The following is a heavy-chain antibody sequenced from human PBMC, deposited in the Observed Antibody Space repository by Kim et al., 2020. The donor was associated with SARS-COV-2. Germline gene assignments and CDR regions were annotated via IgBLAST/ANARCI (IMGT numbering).Heavy chain of an antibody. D-gene: IGHD3-22*01. Sequence: ASVKVSCKASGYSFTGYYIHWVRQAPGQGLEWMGRLNPASGGTNFAQKFQGRVTMTRDTSISTAYVEVSSLRSDDTAFYYCAREKGYYDSSAYYAYWGQG. CDR3: AREKGYYDSSAYYAY. J-gene: IGHJ4*02. CDR1: GYSFTGYY. V-gene: IGHV1-2*06. CDR2: LNPASGGT.